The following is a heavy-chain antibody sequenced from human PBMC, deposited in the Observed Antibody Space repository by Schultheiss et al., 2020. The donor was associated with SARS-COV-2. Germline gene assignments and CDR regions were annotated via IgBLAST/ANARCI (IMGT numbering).Heavy chain of an antibody. Sequence: SGPTLVKPTQTLTLTCTFSGFSLSTSGVGVGWIRQPPGKALEWLALIYWNDDKRYSPSLKSRLTITKDTSKNQVVLTLTNMDPVDTATYFCAHRLRYVWKSDFFGYWGQGTLVTVSS. CDR2: IYWNDDK. V-gene: IGHV2-5*01. CDR1: GFSLSTSGVG. CDR3: AHRLRYVWKSDFFGY. D-gene: IGHD1-20*01. J-gene: IGHJ4*02.